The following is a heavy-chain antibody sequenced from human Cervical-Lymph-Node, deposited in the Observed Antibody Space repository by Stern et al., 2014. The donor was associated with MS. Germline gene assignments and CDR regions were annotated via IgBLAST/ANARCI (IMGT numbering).Heavy chain of an antibody. CDR2: ISPNSGGT. Sequence: VQLVQSGAEVKKPGASVKVSCKASGYNFLGYYIHLVRQAPGQGLEWMGWISPNSGGTNYAQKFQGRVTMTRDTSISTVYLELSSLSSDDTAVYYCARDLYCSGGSCYYYFDYWGQGTLVTVSS. CDR1: GYNFLGYY. J-gene: IGHJ4*02. D-gene: IGHD2-15*01. V-gene: IGHV1-2*02. CDR3: ARDLYCSGGSCYYYFDY.